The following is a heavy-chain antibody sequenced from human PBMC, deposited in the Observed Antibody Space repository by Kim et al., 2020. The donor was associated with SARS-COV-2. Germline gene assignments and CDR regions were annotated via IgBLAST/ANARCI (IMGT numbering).Heavy chain of an antibody. J-gene: IGHJ6*02. CDR2: IIPILGIA. Sequence: SVKVSCKASGGTFSSYAISWVRQAPGQGLEWMGRIIPILGIANYAQKFQGRVTITADKSTSTAYMELSSLRSEDTAVYYCARVRVTGTTGYGMDVWGQGTTVTVSS. V-gene: IGHV1-69*04. CDR1: GGTFSSYA. CDR3: ARVRVTGTTGYGMDV. D-gene: IGHD1-7*01.